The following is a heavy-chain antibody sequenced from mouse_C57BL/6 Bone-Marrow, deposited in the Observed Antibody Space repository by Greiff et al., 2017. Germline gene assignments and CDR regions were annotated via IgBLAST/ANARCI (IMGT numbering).Heavy chain of an antibody. Sequence: QVQLQQPGAELVRPGSSVKLSCKASGYTFTSYWMDWVKQRPGQGLEWIGNIYPSDIETHYNQKFKDKPTLTVYRSSSTAYMQLSSLPSEDSAVYYGERRGIYYFGSSYLDYWGQGTTLTVSS. V-gene: IGHV1-61*01. D-gene: IGHD1-1*01. CDR3: ERRGIYYFGSSYLDY. CDR1: GYTFTSYW. J-gene: IGHJ2*01. CDR2: IYPSDIET.